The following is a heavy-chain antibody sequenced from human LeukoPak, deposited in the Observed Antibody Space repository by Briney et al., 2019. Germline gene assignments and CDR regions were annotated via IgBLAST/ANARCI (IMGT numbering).Heavy chain of an antibody. D-gene: IGHD3-10*01. V-gene: IGHV3-74*01. CDR1: GLTLSGYW. CDR3: AREGYYGSGSPPSLYFDY. Sequence: GGSLRLSCSASGLTLSGYWMHWVRHIPGKGLVWVSRIDSDGSGTSYADSVKGRFTISRDNSRSTLYLQMNSLRPEDTAIYYCAREGYYGSGSPPSLYFDYWGQGTLVTVSS. J-gene: IGHJ4*02. CDR2: IDSDGSGT.